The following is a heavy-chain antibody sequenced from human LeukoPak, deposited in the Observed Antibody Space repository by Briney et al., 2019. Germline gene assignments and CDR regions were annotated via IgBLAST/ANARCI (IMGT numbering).Heavy chain of an antibody. J-gene: IGHJ3*02. V-gene: IGHV3-21*04. D-gene: IGHD3-16*02. CDR3: ARGRHVWGSYRRAFDI. CDR2: IDSNSNFM. CDR1: GFTFGSYS. Sequence: GGSMRLSCAASGFTFGSYSMTWVRQAPGKGLEWVSLIDSNSNFMNYADSVKGRFTISRDNAKNSLYLQMNSLRAEDTAVYYCARGRHVWGSYRRAFDIWGQGTMVTVSS.